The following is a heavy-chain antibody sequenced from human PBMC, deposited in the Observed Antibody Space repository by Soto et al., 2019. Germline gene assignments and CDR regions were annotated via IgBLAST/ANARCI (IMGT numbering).Heavy chain of an antibody. D-gene: IGHD2-15*01. CDR1: GFTFSSYG. J-gene: IGHJ4*02. CDR3: AKGEGMVAAIDY. V-gene: IGHV3-30*18. Sequence: QVQLVESGGGVVQPGRSLRLSCAASGFTFSSYGLHWVRQAPGKGLEWVAFISYDGSNKYYADSVKGRFTISRDNSKNTLYLQMSSLRAEDTAVYYCAKGEGMVAAIDYWGQGTLVTVSS. CDR2: ISYDGSNK.